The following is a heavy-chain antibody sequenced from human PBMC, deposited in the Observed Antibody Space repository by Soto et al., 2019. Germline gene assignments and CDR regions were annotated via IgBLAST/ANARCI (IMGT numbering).Heavy chain of an antibody. CDR1: GYSFTNYG. J-gene: IGHJ6*03. CDR3: ARDRGVAPPVAGNTHYYYYMDV. V-gene: IGHV1-18*01. Sequence: QDQLVQSGAEVKKPGASVTVSCKASGYSFTNYGVTWVRQAPRQGLEWMGWISAFNGNTHYAQNPQGRVTMTTDASTSTAYMELRSLRSDDTAVYYCARDRGVAPPVAGNTHYYYYMDVWGKGTTVTVSS. D-gene: IGHD6-19*01. CDR2: ISAFNGNT.